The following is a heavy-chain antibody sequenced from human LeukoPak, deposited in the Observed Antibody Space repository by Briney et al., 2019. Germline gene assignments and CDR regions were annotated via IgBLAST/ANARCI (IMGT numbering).Heavy chain of an antibody. V-gene: IGHV3-74*01. CDR2: INSDGSST. Sequence: GGSLRLSCAASGFTFSSYWIHWVRQAPGKGLVWVSRINSDGSSTSYADSVKGRFTISRDNAKNTLFLQMNSLRAEDTAVYYCARDPPVVVAATTYYYYGMDVWGQGTTVTVSS. CDR1: GFTFSSYW. CDR3: ARDPPVVVAATTYYYYGMDV. D-gene: IGHD2-15*01. J-gene: IGHJ6*02.